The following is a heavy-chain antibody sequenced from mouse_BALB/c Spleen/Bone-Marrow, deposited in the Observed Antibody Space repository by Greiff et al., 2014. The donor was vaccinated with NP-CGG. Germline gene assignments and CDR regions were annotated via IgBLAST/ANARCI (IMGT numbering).Heavy chain of an antibody. V-gene: IGHV14-3*02. J-gene: IGHJ2*01. CDR3: TRRGFDF. CDR1: GFNIKDTY. CDR2: IDPENGNI. Sequence: EVMLVESGAELVKPGASVKLSCTASGFNIKDTYIHWVKRRPEQGLEWIGRIDPENGNIKYDPKFQVKATITADTSSNTAYLQLSSLTSEDTDVYYCTRRGFDFWGQGTTLTVSS.